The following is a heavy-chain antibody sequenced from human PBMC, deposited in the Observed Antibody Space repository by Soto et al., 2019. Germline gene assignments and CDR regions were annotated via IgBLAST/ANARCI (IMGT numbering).Heavy chain of an antibody. Sequence: GSLRLSCAASGFTFSSYAMSWVRQAPGKGLEWVSAISGSGGSTYYADSVKGRFTISRDNSKNTLYLQMNSLRAEDTAVYYCAKDLDYYDSSGPDAFDIWGQGTMVIVSS. CDR2: ISGSGGST. CDR3: AKDLDYYDSSGPDAFDI. J-gene: IGHJ3*02. D-gene: IGHD3-22*01. CDR1: GFTFSSYA. V-gene: IGHV3-23*01.